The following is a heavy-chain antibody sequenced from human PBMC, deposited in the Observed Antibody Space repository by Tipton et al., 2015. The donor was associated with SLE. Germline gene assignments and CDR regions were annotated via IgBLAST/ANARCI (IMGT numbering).Heavy chain of an antibody. D-gene: IGHD5-24*01. Sequence: TLSLTCNVSGYSIISGYFWGWIRQPPGEGLEWIGSIHHSGNTFYNPTLKSRVTISVDTSESQISLRLSSVTAADTAAYFCARDLGHGYIYADFYVYYYHMDVWGKGTTVSVSS. V-gene: IGHV4-38-2*02. CDR3: ARDLGHGYIYADFYVYYYHMDV. J-gene: IGHJ6*03. CDR2: IHHSGNT. CDR1: GYSIISGYF.